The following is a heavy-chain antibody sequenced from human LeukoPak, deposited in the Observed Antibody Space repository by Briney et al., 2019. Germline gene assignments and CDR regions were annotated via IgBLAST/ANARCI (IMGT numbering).Heavy chain of an antibody. CDR3: AQGFSSGWHPY. CDR1: GFSVSSFG. D-gene: IGHD6-19*01. V-gene: IGHV3-23*01. J-gene: IGHJ4*02. Sequence: GGSLRLSCAVSGFSVSSFGMSWVRQAPGKGLEWISAISLNGETTWYADSVKGRFTISRDNSKNTLYLQLTSLRAEVAAVYYCAQGFSSGWHPYWGQGSLVSVSS. CDR2: ISLNGETT.